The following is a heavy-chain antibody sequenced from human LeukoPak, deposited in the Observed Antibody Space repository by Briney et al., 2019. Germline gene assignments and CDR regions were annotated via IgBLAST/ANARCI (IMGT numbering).Heavy chain of an antibody. CDR1: GYSFTSYW. J-gene: IGHJ3*02. Sequence: GESLKISCKGSGYSFTSYWIGWVRQMPGKGLEWMGIIYPGDSDTRYGPSFQGQVTISADKSISTAYLQWSSLKASDTAMYYCVRIGSGSYARDAFDIWGQGTMVTVSS. V-gene: IGHV5-51*01. CDR2: IYPGDSDT. CDR3: VRIGSGSYARDAFDI. D-gene: IGHD1-26*01.